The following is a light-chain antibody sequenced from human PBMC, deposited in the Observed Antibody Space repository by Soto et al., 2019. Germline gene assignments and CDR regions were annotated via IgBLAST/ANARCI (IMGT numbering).Light chain of an antibody. CDR1: QRISNY. J-gene: IGKJ1*01. Sequence: DVQMTQSPSSLSASVGDSVTITCRASQRISNYLNWYQQKPGKAPSLLLYAASTLQRGVPSRFSGSGSGTDFTLSIKSVIPEDFAIYYCQQTYSRHPWTGGQGTKVDIK. V-gene: IGKV1-39*01. CDR2: AAS. CDR3: QQTYSRHPWT.